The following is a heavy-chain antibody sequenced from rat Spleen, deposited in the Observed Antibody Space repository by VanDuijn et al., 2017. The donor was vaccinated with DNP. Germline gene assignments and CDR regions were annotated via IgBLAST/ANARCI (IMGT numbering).Heavy chain of an antibody. D-gene: IGHD1-10*01. J-gene: IGHJ4*01. CDR1: RITFSDHN. V-gene: IGHV5-7*01. Sequence: EVQLVESGGGLVQPGRSLKLSCAVSRITFSDHNMAWVRQAPKKSLEWVATISYDGSDTYYRDSVKGRFTISRDNAKSTLYLQMDSLRSEDTATYYCARHRTTSPYYYAMDAWGQGASVTVSS. CDR3: ARHRTTSPYYYAMDA. CDR2: ISYDGSDT.